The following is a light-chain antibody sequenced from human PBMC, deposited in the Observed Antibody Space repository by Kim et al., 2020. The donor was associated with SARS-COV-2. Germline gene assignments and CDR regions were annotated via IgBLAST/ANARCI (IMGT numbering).Light chain of an antibody. CDR3: LYHDNHLLN. J-gene: IGKJ4*01. CDR1: QAIGKH. Sequence: ASVGERVTITCRASQAIGKHLAWYQQKAGTAPKRLIYGASSLQSGVPSRFSGSGSGTEFTLTISSLQPEDFTTYYCLYHDNHLLNFGGGTKVDIK. CDR2: GAS. V-gene: IGKV1-17*01.